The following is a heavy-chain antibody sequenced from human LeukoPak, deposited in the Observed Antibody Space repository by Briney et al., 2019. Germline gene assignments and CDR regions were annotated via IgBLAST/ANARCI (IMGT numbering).Heavy chain of an antibody. D-gene: IGHD4-17*01. V-gene: IGHV3-21*04. CDR1: GFTFSSYS. CDR3: AKDLGGDFDY. CDR2: ISSSSSYI. Sequence: GGSLRLSCAASGFTFSSYSMNWVRQAPGKGLEWVSSISSSSSYIYYADPVKGRFTISRDNAKNSLYLQMNSLRAEDTAVYYCAKDLGGDFDYWGQGTLVTVSS. J-gene: IGHJ4*02.